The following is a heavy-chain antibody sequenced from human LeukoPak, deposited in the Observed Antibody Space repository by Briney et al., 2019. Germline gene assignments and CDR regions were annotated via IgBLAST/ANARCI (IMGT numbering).Heavy chain of an antibody. CDR3: AKDTGNWGRGFDV. Sequence: PGGSLRLSCAASGLLFNTYAMSWVRQAPGKGLEWVSDITGSGARTNYADSVRGRFTISRDNSKKTLYLQMNSLRREGTAIYYCAKDTGNWGRGFDVWGQGTKVTVSS. J-gene: IGHJ3*01. CDR2: ITGSGART. V-gene: IGHV3-23*01. D-gene: IGHD3-16*01. CDR1: GLLFNTYA.